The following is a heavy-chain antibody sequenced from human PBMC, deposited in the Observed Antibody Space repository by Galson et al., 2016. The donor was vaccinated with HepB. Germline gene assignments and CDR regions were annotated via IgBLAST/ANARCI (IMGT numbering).Heavy chain of an antibody. CDR1: GFTFNIYA. CDR2: ISSGGTT. CDR3: AKDRDGNWYEKYFQH. J-gene: IGHJ1*01. V-gene: IGHV3-23*01. Sequence: SLRLSCAASGFTFNIYAMSWVRLAPGKGLEWVSAISSGGTTYYADSVKGRFTISRDNSKNTLSLQMNSLRAEDTAVYYCAKDRDGNWYEKYFQHWGQGTLVAVSS. D-gene: IGHD1-1*01.